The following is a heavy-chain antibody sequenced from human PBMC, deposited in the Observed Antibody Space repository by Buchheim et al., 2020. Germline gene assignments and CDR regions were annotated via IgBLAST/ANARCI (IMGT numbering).Heavy chain of an antibody. D-gene: IGHD6-13*01. CDR1: GFTFSSYA. V-gene: IGHV3-23*01. Sequence: EVQLLESGGGLVQPGGSLRLSCAASGFTFSSYAMSWVRQAPGKGLEWVSAISGSGGSTYYADYVKGRFTISRDNSTNTLYLQMNSLRAEDTAVYYCAKTRSSSSWLQRYYFDYWGQGTL. CDR3: AKTRSSSSWLQRYYFDY. CDR2: ISGSGGST. J-gene: IGHJ4*02.